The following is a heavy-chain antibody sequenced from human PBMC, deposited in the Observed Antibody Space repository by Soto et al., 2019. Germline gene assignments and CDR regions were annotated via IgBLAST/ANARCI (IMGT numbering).Heavy chain of an antibody. V-gene: IGHV1-18*01. Sequence: QVQLVQSGAEVKKPGASVKVSCKASGYTFTSYGLSWVRQAPGQGLEWMGWINGYTGNTNYAQKFQGRVTMTTDTSTNTAYLDLWTLISDATAVYYCARFWVTGKGGIDVWGQGTTVTVSS. D-gene: IGHD3-16*01. CDR3: ARFWVTGKGGIDV. J-gene: IGHJ6*02. CDR1: GYTFTSYG. CDR2: INGYTGNT.